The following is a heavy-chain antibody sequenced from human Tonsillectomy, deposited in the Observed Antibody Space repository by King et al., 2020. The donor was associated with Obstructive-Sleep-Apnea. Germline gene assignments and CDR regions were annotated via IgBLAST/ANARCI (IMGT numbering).Heavy chain of an antibody. CDR1: GFTFSSYS. V-gene: IGHV3-48*04. J-gene: IGHJ4*02. CDR2: ISSSSSTI. CDR3: ARGLLWFGELLDY. D-gene: IGHD3-10*01. Sequence: VKLVESGGGLVQPGGSLRLSCAASGFTFSSYSMNWVRQAPGKGLEWVSYISSSSSTIYYADSVKGRFTISRDNAKNSLYLQMNSLRAEDTAVYYCARGLLWFGELLDYWGQGTLVTVSA.